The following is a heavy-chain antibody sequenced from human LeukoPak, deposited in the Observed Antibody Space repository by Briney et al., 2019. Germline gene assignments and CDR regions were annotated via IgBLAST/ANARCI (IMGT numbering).Heavy chain of an antibody. CDR3: AKLITGLGYCSGGSCYSDY. CDR1: GFTFSSYG. V-gene: IGHV3-30*18. CDR2: ISYDGSNK. J-gene: IGHJ4*02. D-gene: IGHD2-15*01. Sequence: GGSLRLPCAASGFTFSSYGMHWVRQAPGKGLEWVAVISYDGSNKYYADSVKGRFTISRDNSKNTLYLQMNSLRAEDTAVYYCAKLITGLGYCSGGSCYSDYWGQGTLVTVSS.